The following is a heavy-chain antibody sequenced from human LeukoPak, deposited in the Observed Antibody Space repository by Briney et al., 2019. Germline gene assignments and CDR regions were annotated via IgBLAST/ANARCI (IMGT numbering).Heavy chain of an antibody. CDR1: GFTFSRHW. CDR3: ARDNGWSADF. J-gene: IGHJ4*02. D-gene: IGHD2-15*01. Sequence: GGSLRLSCAASGFTFSRHWMYWVRQAPGKGLEWVANIKQDGSAKPYVDSVEGRFTISRDNAKNSLFLQMNSLRAEDTAVYYCARDNGWSADFWGQGTLVTVSS. CDR2: IKQDGSAK. V-gene: IGHV3-7*03.